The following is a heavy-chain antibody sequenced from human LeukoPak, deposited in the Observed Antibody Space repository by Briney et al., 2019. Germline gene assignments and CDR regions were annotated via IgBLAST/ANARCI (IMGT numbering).Heavy chain of an antibody. V-gene: IGHV1-2*02. CDR2: INPNSGGT. Sequence: ASVKVSCKASGYTFTGYYMHWVRQAPGQGLEWMGWINPNSGGTNYAQKFQGRVTMTRDTSISTAYMELSRLRSDDTAVYYCARSYDSSGYYYFAYWGQGTLVTVSS. D-gene: IGHD3-22*01. CDR1: GYTFTGYY. CDR3: ARSYDSSGYYYFAY. J-gene: IGHJ4*02.